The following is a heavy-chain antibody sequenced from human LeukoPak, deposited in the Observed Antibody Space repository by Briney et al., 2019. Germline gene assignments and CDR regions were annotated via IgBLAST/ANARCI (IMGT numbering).Heavy chain of an antibody. J-gene: IGHJ6*03. CDR3: ARAPRIAAAGTVYYYYMDV. CDR2: IYTSGST. V-gene: IGHV4-4*07. D-gene: IGHD6-13*01. CDR1: GGSISSYY. Sequence: SETLSLTCTVSGGSISSYYWSWIRQPAGKGLEWIGRIYTSGSTNYNPSLKSRVTMSVDTSKNQFSLKLSSVTAADTAVSYCARAPRIAAAGTVYYYYMDVWGKGTTVTVSS.